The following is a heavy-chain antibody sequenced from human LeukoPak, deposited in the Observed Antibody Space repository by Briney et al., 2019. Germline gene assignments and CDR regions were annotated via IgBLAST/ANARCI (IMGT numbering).Heavy chain of an antibody. V-gene: IGHV3-74*01. CDR2: IHLDGRTT. CDR3: ARGGSPSDY. CDR1: GFTFSSYW. J-gene: IGHJ4*02. Sequence: GGSLRLSCAASGFTFSSYWMHWVRQRPGKGLVWGSRIHLDGRTTNYADSVKGRFTISRDNAKNTLSLEMNSLRPEDTAVYYCARGGSPSDYWGQGTLVSVSS. D-gene: IGHD3-16*01.